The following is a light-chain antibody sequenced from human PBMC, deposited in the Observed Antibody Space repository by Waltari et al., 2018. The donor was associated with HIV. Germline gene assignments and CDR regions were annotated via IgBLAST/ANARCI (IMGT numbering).Light chain of an antibody. Sequence: QSVLTQPPSVSGAPGQRVTISCTGSRPPIGAGYDVHWYQQLPGTAPKLLIYGNSNRPSGVPDRFSGSKSGTSASLAITGLQAEDEADYYCQSYDSSLSGVVFGGGTKLTVL. CDR2: GNS. CDR3: QSYDSSLSGVV. J-gene: IGLJ2*01. CDR1: RPPIGAGYD. V-gene: IGLV1-40*01.